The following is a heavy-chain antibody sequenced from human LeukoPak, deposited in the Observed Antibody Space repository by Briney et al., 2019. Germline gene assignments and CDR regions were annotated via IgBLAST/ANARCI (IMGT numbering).Heavy chain of an antibody. Sequence: ASVKVSCKASGYTFTGYYMHWVRQAPGQGLEWMGWINPNSGGTNYAQKFQGRVTMTRDTSISTAYMELSRLRSDDTAVYYCAATDPLRLGESTDAFDIWGQGTMVTVSS. CDR1: GYTFTGYY. J-gene: IGHJ3*02. CDR2: INPNSGGT. D-gene: IGHD3-16*01. V-gene: IGHV1-2*02. CDR3: AATDPLRLGESTDAFDI.